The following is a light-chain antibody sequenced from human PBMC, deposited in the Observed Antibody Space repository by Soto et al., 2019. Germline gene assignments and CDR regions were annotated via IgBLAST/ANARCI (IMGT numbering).Light chain of an antibody. J-gene: IGKJ4*01. V-gene: IGKV2-28*01. Sequence: DIVMTQSPLSLPVTPGEPASISCRSSQILLHSNGYNYLDWYLQKPGQSPQLLIYLGSNRASGVPDRFSGSGSGTEFTLTISSLQSEDFAVYYCQQYNNWPLLTFGGGTKVDI. CDR3: QQYNNWPLLT. CDR1: QILLHSNGYNY. CDR2: LGS.